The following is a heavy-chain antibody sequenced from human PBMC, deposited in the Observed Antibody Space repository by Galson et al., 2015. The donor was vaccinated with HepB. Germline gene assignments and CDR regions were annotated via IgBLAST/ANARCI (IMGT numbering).Heavy chain of an antibody. V-gene: IGHV1-58*02. J-gene: IGHJ3*02. CDR3: AAVLIPGIAVAGTIRYAFDI. CDR1: GFTFTSSA. D-gene: IGHD6-19*01. CDR2: IVVGSGNT. Sequence: SVKVSCKASGFTFTSSAMQWVRQARGQRLEWIGWIVVGSGNTNYAQKFQERVTITRDMSTSTAYMELSSLRSEDTAVYYCAAVLIPGIAVAGTIRYAFDIWGQGTMVTVSS.